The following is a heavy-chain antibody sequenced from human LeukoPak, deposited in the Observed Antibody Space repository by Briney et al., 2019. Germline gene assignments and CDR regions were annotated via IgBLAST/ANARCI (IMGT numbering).Heavy chain of an antibody. CDR2: IYYSGSP. D-gene: IGHD4-17*01. CDR3: ARGTVTTSMKAFDI. V-gene: IGHV4-59*08. Sequence: SETLSLTCTVSGGTISSYYWSWIRQPPGKGPEWIGYIYYSGSPNYNPSLKSRVTISVDTSKKQSSLKLSPVTAADTAVYYCARGTVTTSMKAFDIWGQGTMVTVSS. CDR1: GGTISSYY. J-gene: IGHJ3*02.